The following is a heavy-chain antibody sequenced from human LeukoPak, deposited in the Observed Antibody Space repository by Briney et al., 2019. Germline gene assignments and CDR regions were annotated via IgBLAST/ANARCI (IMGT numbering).Heavy chain of an antibody. CDR3: AKAHVPTMIRGVVSSD. Sequence: GGSLRLSCAASGFTFTSYAMSWVRQAPGKGLEWVSTISPSGGVTFYSDSVRGRFTISRDYSKDTLFLQMNSLRAEDTALYYCAKAHVPTMIRGVVSSDWGQGTLVTVSS. CDR1: GFTFTSYA. V-gene: IGHV3-23*01. CDR2: ISPSGGVT. J-gene: IGHJ4*02. D-gene: IGHD3-10*01.